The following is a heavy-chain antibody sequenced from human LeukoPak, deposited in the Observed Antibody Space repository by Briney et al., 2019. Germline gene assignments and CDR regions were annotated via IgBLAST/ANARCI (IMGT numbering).Heavy chain of an antibody. D-gene: IGHD3-10*01. J-gene: IGHJ4*02. V-gene: IGHV3-69-1*01. CDR3: ARDLSGSLAFDY. Sequence: GGSLRLSCAASGFSFNKAWTSWVRQAPGKGLEWVSYIGSSSTIFYADSVKGRFTISRDNAKNSLYLQMNSLRGEDTAVYYCARDLSGSLAFDYWGQGTLVTVSS. CDR1: GFSFNKAW. CDR2: IGSSSTI.